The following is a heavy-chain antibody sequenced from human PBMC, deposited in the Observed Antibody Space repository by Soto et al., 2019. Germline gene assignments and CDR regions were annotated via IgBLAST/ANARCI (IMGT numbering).Heavy chain of an antibody. CDR3: ARPNYFYDSSGYSGY. V-gene: IGHV3-21*01. CDR2: ISGSSSYI. D-gene: IGHD3-22*01. Sequence: EVPLVESGGGLVKPGGSLRLSCAASGITFSSYSMNRVRQAPGKGLEWVSSISGSSSYIYYADSVKGRFAISRDNAKNSLYLQMNSLRAEDTAVYYCARPNYFYDSSGYSGYWGQGTLVTVSS. CDR1: GITFSSYS. J-gene: IGHJ4*02.